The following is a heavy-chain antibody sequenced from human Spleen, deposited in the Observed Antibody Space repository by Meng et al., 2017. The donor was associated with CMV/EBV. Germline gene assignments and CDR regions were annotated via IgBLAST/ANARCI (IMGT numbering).Heavy chain of an antibody. Sequence: LRLSCAASGFTFSAYNMNWVRQAPGKGLEWVSSISSTGTYICYADSVKGRFTISRDNAKSSIDLQMNSLRVEDTAVYYCARGFADSSNWGQGTLVTVSS. V-gene: IGHV3-21*06. CDR2: ISSTGTYI. J-gene: IGHJ4*02. D-gene: IGHD3-22*01. CDR3: ARGFADSSN. CDR1: GFTFSAYN.